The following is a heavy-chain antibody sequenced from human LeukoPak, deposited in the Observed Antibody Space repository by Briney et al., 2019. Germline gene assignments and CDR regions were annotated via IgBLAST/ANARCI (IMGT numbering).Heavy chain of an antibody. CDR2: IYTSGST. J-gene: IGHJ3*02. CDR1: GGSISSGSYY. D-gene: IGHD3-22*01. V-gene: IGHV4-61*02. CDR3: ARQGLYYYDSSGTTDAFDI. Sequence: SETLSLTCTVSGGSISSGSYYWSWIRQPAGKGLEWIGRIYTSGSTNYNPSLKSRVTISVDTSKNQFSLKLSSVTAADTAVYYCARQGLYYYDSSGTTDAFDIWGQGTMVTVSS.